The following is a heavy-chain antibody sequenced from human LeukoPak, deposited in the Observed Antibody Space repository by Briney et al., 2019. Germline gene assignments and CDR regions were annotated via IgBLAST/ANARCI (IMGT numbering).Heavy chain of an antibody. Sequence: SETLSLTCTVSGYSISSGYYWGWIRQPPGKGLEWIGSIYHSGSTYYNPSLKSRVTISVDTSKNQFSLKLSSVTAADTAVYYCARCYYDGSGYYYDAFDIWRQGTMVTVSS. CDR1: GYSISSGYY. CDR2: IYHSGST. CDR3: ARCYYDGSGYYYDAFDI. D-gene: IGHD3-22*01. V-gene: IGHV4-38-2*02. J-gene: IGHJ3*02.